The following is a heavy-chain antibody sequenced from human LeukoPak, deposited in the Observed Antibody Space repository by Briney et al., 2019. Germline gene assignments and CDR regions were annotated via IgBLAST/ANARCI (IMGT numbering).Heavy chain of an antibody. CDR1: GFSLGTSGVA. D-gene: IGHD1-1*01. CDR3: AHRRRLAQLERLFSGPRTENWFDP. Sequence: SGPTLVKPTQTLTLTCSFSGFSLGTSGVAVGWIRQPPGRALEWLAVLYWNDDKSFSPSLKTRLTITKDTSKNQVVLTLANMDPVDTATYYCAHRRRLAQLERLFSGPRTENWFDPWGPGILVTVSS. CDR2: LYWNDDK. V-gene: IGHV2-5*01. J-gene: IGHJ5*02.